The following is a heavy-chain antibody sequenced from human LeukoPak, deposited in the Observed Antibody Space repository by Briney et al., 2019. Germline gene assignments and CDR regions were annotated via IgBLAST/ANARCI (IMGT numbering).Heavy chain of an antibody. CDR2: ISAYNGNT. V-gene: IGHV1-18*01. CDR1: GYTFTSYG. Sequence: ASVKVSCKASGYTFTSYGISWVRQAPGQGLEWMGWISAYNGNTNYAQKLQGRVTMTTDTSTSTAYMELRSLRSDDTAVYYCARVSGYSSGWYRSPLDYWGQGTLVTVSS. CDR3: ARVSGYSSGWYRSPLDY. J-gene: IGHJ4*02. D-gene: IGHD6-19*01.